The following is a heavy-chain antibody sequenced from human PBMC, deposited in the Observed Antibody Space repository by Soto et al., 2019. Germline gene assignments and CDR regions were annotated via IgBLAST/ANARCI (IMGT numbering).Heavy chain of an antibody. V-gene: IGHV4-59*01. D-gene: IGHD1-26*01. CDR3: ARMERSKEGLSVYYFDF. Sequence: SETLSLTCTVSSGSISGYFWSWIRQPPGKEPEWIGYISYRGNTNYNPSLQSRVSISLVTSKNQIPLKLDAVTASDTAVYYCARMERSKEGLSVYYFDFWGQGTLVTVSS. J-gene: IGHJ4*02. CDR2: ISYRGNT. CDR1: SGSISGYF.